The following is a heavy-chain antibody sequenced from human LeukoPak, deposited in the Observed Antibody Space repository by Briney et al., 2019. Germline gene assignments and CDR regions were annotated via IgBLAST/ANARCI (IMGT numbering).Heavy chain of an antibody. CDR1: GGSISSYY. CDR2: IYYSGST. CDR3: ARDRYYYDSSGYPNWFDP. J-gene: IGHJ5*02. D-gene: IGHD3-22*01. Sequence: SETLSLTCTVSGGSISSYYWSWIRQPPGKGLEWIGYIYYSGSTNYNPSLKSRVTMSVDTSKNQFSLKLTSVTAADTAVYYCARDRYYYDSSGYPNWFDPWGQGTLVTVSS. V-gene: IGHV4-59*12.